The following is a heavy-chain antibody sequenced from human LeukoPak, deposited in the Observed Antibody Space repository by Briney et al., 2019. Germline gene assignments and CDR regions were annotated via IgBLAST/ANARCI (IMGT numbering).Heavy chain of an antibody. J-gene: IGHJ4*02. Sequence: GASVKVSCKASGYTFTGYYMHWVRQAPGQGLEWMAWINPSSGGTNYAQKFQGRVTMTRDTSISTAYMELTRLKSDDTAVYYCARGPPYYYDTSGYYYAYWGQGTLVTVSS. V-gene: IGHV1-2*02. CDR3: ARGPPYYYDTSGYYYAY. CDR2: INPSSGGT. CDR1: GYTFTGYY. D-gene: IGHD3-22*01.